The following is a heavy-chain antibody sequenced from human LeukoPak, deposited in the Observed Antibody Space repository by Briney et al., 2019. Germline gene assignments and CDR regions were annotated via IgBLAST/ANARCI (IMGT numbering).Heavy chain of an antibody. CDR3: AKGIVGATRASFDY. D-gene: IGHD1-26*01. J-gene: IGHJ4*02. V-gene: IGHV3-53*01. CDR1: GFTVSSNY. CDR2: IYSGGST. Sequence: GGSLRLSCAASGFTVSSNYMSWVRQAPGKGLEWVSVIYSGGSTYYADSVKGRFTIPRDNSKNTLYLQMNSLRAEDTAVYYCAKGIVGATRASFDYWGQGTLVTVSS.